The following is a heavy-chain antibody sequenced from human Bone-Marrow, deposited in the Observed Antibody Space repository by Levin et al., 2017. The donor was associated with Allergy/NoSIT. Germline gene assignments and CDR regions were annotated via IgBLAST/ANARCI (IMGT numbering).Heavy chain of an antibody. J-gene: IGHJ6*01. CDR3: ARDLSNYGMDV. CDR1: RLTISTNH. CDR2: IYSDGRT. V-gene: IGHV3-53*01. Sequence: GGSLRLSCAASRLTISTNHMSWVRQGPGKWLEWVSLIYSDGRTYYSDSVMGRFTISRDNSKNTLYLQMNSLRAEDTAIYYCARDLSNYGMDVWGLGTTVTVSS.